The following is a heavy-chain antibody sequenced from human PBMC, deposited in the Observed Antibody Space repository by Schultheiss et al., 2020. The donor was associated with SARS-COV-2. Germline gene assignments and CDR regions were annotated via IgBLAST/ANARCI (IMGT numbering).Heavy chain of an antibody. Sequence: AGSLRLSCAASGFTFSSYEMNWVRQAPGKGLEWVSYISSSGSTIYYADSVKGRFTISRDNAKNSLYLQMNSLRAEDTAVYYCARANWAPFDYWGQGTLVTVSS. CDR1: GFTFSSYE. V-gene: IGHV3-48*03. CDR2: ISSSGSTI. J-gene: IGHJ4*02. D-gene: IGHD7-27*01. CDR3: ARANWAPFDY.